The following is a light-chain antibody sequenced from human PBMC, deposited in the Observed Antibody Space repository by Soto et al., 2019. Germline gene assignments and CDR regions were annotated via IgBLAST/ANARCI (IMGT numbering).Light chain of an antibody. Sequence: EIVLTQSPGTLSLSPGERATLSCRASQSVSSSYLAWYQQEPGQAPRLLIYGASSRATGIPDRFSGSGSGTDFTLTISRLEPEDFAVYYCQQYGSSPPTFGHGTKVEIK. J-gene: IGKJ1*01. CDR2: GAS. V-gene: IGKV3-20*01. CDR1: QSVSSSY. CDR3: QQYGSSPPT.